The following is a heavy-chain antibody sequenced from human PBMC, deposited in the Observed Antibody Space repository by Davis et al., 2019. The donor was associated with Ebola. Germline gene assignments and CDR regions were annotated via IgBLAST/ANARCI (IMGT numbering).Heavy chain of an antibody. V-gene: IGHV1-18*01. CDR1: GYTFTRYG. D-gene: IGHD3-16*01. Sequence: ASVKVSCKASGYTFTRYGFSWVRQAPGQGLEWMGWISAYNGHTIYAQKFQGRVTMTTDTSTSTAYMELRSLRSDDTAVYYCARVPWGMEKDSWGQGTLVTISS. J-gene: IGHJ4*02. CDR2: ISAYNGHT. CDR3: ARVPWGMEKDS.